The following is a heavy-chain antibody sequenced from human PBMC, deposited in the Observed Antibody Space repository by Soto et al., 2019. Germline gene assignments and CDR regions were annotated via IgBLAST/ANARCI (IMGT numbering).Heavy chain of an antibody. CDR1: GFTFSSYW. CDR3: ATAEVDY. CDR2: INPDGSTT. Sequence: GGSLRLSCAASGFTFSSYWMHWVRQAPGKGLVWVSRINPDGSTTDYADSVKGRFTVSRDNAKNTLYLQMISLRAEDTAVYYCATAEVDYWGPGTLVTVSS. V-gene: IGHV3-74*01. J-gene: IGHJ4*02.